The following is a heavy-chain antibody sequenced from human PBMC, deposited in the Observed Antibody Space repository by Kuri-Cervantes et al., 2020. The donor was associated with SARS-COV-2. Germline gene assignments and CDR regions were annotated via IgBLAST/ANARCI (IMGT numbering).Heavy chain of an antibody. V-gene: IGHV5-51*01. CDR1: GYSFTNYR. CDR2: IYPGDSDT. Sequence: GESLKISCKGSGYSFTNYRIGWVRQMPGKGLEWMGIIYPGDSDTRYSPSFQGQVTISADKSISTAYLQWSSMKASDTATYYCARHQRAVVWAQDWYFDLWGRGTLVTVSS. D-gene: IGHD6-25*01. J-gene: IGHJ2*01. CDR3: ARHQRAVVWAQDWYFDL.